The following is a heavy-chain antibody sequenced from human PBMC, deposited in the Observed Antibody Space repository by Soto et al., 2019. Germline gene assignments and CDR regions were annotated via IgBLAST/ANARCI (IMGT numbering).Heavy chain of an antibody. V-gene: IGHV4-59*01. CDR1: GGSISSYY. CDR3: ARSTIFGVGYYFDY. J-gene: IGHJ4*02. D-gene: IGHD3-3*01. CDR2: IYYSGST. Sequence: SETLSLTCTVSGGSISSYYWSWIRQPPGKGLEWIGYIYYSGSTNYNPSLKSRVTISVDTSKNQFSLKLSSVTAADTAVYYCARSTIFGVGYYFDYWGQGTLVTVSS.